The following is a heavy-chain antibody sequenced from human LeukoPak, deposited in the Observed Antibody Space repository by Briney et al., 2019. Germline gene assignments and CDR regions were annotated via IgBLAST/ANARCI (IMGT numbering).Heavy chain of an antibody. CDR2: IKEDGSEK. CDR1: GFTFKSAW. D-gene: IGHD6-13*01. V-gene: IGHV3-7*01. Sequence: GGSLRLSCAASGFTFKSAWMTWVRQAPGKGLEWVANIKEDGSEKNYVDSVKGRFTISRDNAKNSLYLQMNSLRAEDTAVYYCARDGIAAAHDDAFDIWGQGTMVTVSS. J-gene: IGHJ3*02. CDR3: ARDGIAAAHDDAFDI.